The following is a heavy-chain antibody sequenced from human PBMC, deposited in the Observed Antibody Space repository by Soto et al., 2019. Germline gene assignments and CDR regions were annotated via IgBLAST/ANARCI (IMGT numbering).Heavy chain of an antibody. CDR2: INSDGSST. D-gene: IGHD3-10*02. CDR3: SLLYYVSPGAFVI. J-gene: IGHJ3*02. Sequence: GVSLRLSCAASGFTFSSYGMHWVRQAPGKGLVWVSRINSDGSSTSYADSVKGRFTISRDNAKNTLYLQMNSPRAEDTAVYYCSLLYYVSPGAFVISGQGTILTVSS. CDR1: GFTFSSYG. V-gene: IGHV3-74*01.